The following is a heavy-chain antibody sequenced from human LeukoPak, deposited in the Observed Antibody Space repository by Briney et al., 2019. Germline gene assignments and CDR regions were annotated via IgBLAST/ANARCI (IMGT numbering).Heavy chain of an antibody. V-gene: IGHV4-59*12. J-gene: IGHJ4*02. Sequence: SETLSLTCTVSGGSISSYYWSWIRQPPGKGLEWIGYIYYSGSTNYNPSLKSRVTISVDTSKNQFSLKLSSVTAADTAVYYCARREVVTPRYFDYWGQGTLVTVSS. CDR1: GGSISSYY. CDR3: ARREVVTPRYFDY. CDR2: IYYSGST. D-gene: IGHD4-23*01.